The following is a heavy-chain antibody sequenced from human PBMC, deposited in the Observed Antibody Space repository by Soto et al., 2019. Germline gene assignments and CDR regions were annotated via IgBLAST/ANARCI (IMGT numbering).Heavy chain of an antibody. CDR2: IQQDGRER. V-gene: IGHV3-7*03. CDR3: VREGRLLGAFDI. J-gene: IGHJ3*02. CDR1: GFTSGSYW. D-gene: IGHD3-10*01. Sequence: PGGSLRLSCEASGFTSGSYWMAWVRQAPGKGLEWVANIQQDGRERHYGDSVKGRFTISRDNAKNSLYLEMNRLRAEDTAFYYCVREGRLLGAFDIWGQGTMVTVSS.